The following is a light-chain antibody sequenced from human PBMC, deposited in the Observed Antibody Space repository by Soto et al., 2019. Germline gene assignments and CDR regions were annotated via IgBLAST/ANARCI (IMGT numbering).Light chain of an antibody. CDR1: QSVSNS. CDR3: QRYDYQVWT. V-gene: IGKV3-20*01. CDR2: GSS. Sequence: LTQSPATLSMSPGETATLSCRASQSVSNSLAWYQQRPGQAPRLLIYGSSRRSTGIPERCSGSSSGTDATLTISRLEPEDLVVYYGQRYDYQVWTFGQGTKVDIK. J-gene: IGKJ1*01.